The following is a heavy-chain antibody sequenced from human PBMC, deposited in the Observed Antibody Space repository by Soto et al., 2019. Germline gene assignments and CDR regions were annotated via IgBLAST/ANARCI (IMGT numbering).Heavy chain of an antibody. D-gene: IGHD2-15*01. CDR3: AKRLVGYVVGVQGYHYGRDV. J-gene: IGHJ6*01. CDR1: GFTFSGYG. Sequence: QVQLVESGGGGVQPGTSVRLSCAASGFTFSGYGMHWVRQAPGKGLEWVAAISYDGSNKHYADSVKGRFTISRDNSKNTLPLQINGLRGEDTAVYHCAKRLVGYVVGVQGYHYGRDVWGQGATVIVSS. V-gene: IGHV3-30*18. CDR2: ISYDGSNK.